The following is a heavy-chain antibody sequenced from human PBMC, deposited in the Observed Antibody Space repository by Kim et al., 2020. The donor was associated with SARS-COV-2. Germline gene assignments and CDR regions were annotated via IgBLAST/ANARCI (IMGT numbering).Heavy chain of an antibody. CDR2: ISSSGSTI. CDR1: GFTFSSYE. V-gene: IGHV3-48*03. Sequence: GGSLRLSCAASGFTFSSYEMNWVRQAPGKGLEWVSYISSSGSTIYYADSVKGRFTISRDNAKNSLYLQMNSLRAEDTAVYYCAREGVNVAATLDYWGQGTLVTVSS. D-gene: IGHD2-21*01. J-gene: IGHJ4*02. CDR3: AREGVNVAATLDY.